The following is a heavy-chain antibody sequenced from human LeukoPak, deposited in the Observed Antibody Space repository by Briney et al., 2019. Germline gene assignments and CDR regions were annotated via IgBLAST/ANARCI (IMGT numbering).Heavy chain of an antibody. D-gene: IGHD2-2*01. V-gene: IGHV3-74*01. J-gene: IGHJ4*02. Sequence: GGSLRLSCAASGFTFCRVWMHCVRQVPGKGPVWVSHINSDATRTNLADSVKGRFTISRDNAKNTLYLQMNSLRADDTAVYYSARGSSTSCFYWGQGTLVTVSS. CDR3: ARGSSTSCFY. CDR2: INSDATRT. CDR1: GFTFCRVW.